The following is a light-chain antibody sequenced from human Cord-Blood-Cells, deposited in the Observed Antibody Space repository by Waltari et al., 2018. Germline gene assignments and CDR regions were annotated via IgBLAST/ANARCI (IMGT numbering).Light chain of an antibody. J-gene: IGKJ1*01. CDR1: LSVLYSSNNKNY. CDR3: QQYYSTPWT. Sequence: DIVMTQSPDSLAVSLGERATINCKSSLSVLYSSNNKNYLAWYQQKPGQPPKLLIYWASTRESGVPDRVSGSGSGTDFTRTISSLQAEDVAVYYCQQYYSTPWTFGQGTKVEIK. V-gene: IGKV4-1*01. CDR2: WAS.